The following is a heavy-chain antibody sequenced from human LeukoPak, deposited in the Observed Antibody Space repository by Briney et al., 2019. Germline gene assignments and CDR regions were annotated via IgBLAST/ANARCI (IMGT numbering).Heavy chain of an antibody. D-gene: IGHD5-18*01. Sequence: GASVKVSCKASGYTFTSYDINWVRQATGQGLEWMGWMNPNSGNTGYAQKFQGRVTMTRNTSISTAYMELSSLRSEDTAVYYCARGRGYSYGLYRSEIDYWGQGTLVTASS. CDR3: ARGRGYSYGLYRSEIDY. CDR2: MNPNSGNT. V-gene: IGHV1-8*01. J-gene: IGHJ4*02. CDR1: GYTFTSYD.